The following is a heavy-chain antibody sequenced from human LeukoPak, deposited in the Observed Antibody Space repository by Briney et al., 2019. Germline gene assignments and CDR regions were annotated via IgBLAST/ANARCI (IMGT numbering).Heavy chain of an antibody. CDR1: GFTVSSSY. V-gene: IGHV3-23*01. D-gene: IGHD3-22*01. CDR2: ISGSGGST. J-gene: IGHJ4*02. Sequence: GGSLRLSCAASGFTVSSSYMSWVRQAPGKGLEWVSAISGSGGSTYYADSVKGRFTISRDNSKNTLYLQMNSLRAEDTAVYYCAKVYDSSGYYYLFDHWGQGTLVTVSS. CDR3: AKVYDSSGYYYLFDH.